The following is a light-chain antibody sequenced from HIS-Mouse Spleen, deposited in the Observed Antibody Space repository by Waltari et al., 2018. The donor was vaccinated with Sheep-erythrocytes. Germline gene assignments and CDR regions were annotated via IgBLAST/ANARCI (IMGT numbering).Light chain of an antibody. V-gene: IGLV2-11*01. CDR2: DVS. CDR3: CSYAGSSTPWV. Sequence: QSALTQPRSVSGSPGQSVTISCTGTSSDVGGYNYVSGYQQHPGKAPKLMIYDVSKRPSGVPDRFSGSKSGNTASLTISGLQAEDEADYYCCSYAGSSTPWVFGGGTKLTVL. J-gene: IGLJ3*02. CDR1: SSDVGGYNY.